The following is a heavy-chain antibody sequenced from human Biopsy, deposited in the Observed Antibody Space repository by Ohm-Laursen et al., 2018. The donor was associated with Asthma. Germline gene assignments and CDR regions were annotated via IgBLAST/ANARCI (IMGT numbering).Heavy chain of an antibody. D-gene: IGHD3-10*01. CDR1: GYTFNSAG. J-gene: IGHJ6*02. CDR2: IGVYNGNT. CDR3: ARAVDYSHYYGIDV. Sequence: ATVKISCKTSGYTFNSAGITWVRQAPGQGLEWMGWIGVYNGNTKVAQKLQDRVTMITDTSTSTAYMELRSLRSDDTAVYFCARAVDYSHYYGIDVWGQGTTVTVS. V-gene: IGHV1-18*01.